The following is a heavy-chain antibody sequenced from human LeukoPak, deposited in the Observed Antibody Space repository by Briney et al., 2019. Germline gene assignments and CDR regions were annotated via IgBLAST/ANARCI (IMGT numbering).Heavy chain of an antibody. Sequence: GGSLRLSCAASGFTFSSYGMHWVRQAPGKGLYWVAVISYDGVDKYYADSMKGRFTISRDNSKNTLYLQMGSLRAEDMAVYYCARSSDWLRYTYFDYWGQGTLVTVSS. CDR2: ISYDGVDK. CDR3: ARSSDWLRYTYFDY. CDR1: GFTFSSYG. V-gene: IGHV3-30*03. D-gene: IGHD5-12*01. J-gene: IGHJ4*02.